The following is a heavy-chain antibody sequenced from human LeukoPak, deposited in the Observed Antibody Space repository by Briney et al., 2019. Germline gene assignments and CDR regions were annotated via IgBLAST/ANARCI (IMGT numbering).Heavy chain of an antibody. CDR2: INWNSDTI. V-gene: IGHV3-9*01. J-gene: IGHJ4*02. CDR1: GFTFHDSA. CDR3: AKEGSVCTNGICRYFDQ. Sequence: GGSLRLSCAASGFTFHDSAMQWVRQTPGKGLEWVSSINWNSDTIDYVDSVKGRFTTSRDNAKNSLYLQMNSLRTEDTALYYCAKEGSVCTNGICRYFDQWGRGTLVTVSS. D-gene: IGHD2-8*01.